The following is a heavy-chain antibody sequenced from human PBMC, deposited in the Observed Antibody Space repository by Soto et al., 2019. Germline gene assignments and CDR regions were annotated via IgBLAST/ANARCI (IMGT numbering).Heavy chain of an antibody. CDR2: INHSGST. Sequence: PSETLSLTCAVYGGSFSGYYWSWIRQPPGKGLEWIGEINHSGSTNYNPSLKSRVTISVDTSKNQFSLKLSSVTAADTAVCYCARLRFYCSGGSCYRNDFDYWGQGTLVTVSS. CDR3: ARLRFYCSGGSCYRNDFDY. CDR1: GGSFSGYY. V-gene: IGHV4-34*01. D-gene: IGHD2-15*01. J-gene: IGHJ4*02.